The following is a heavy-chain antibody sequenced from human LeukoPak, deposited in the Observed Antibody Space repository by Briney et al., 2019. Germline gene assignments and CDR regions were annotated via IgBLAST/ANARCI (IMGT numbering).Heavy chain of an antibody. CDR3: ARDVATLGYCSSTSCYLNWFDP. D-gene: IGHD2-2*01. J-gene: IGHJ5*02. Sequence: ASVKVSCKASGYTFTGYYMHWVRQAPGQGLEWMGWINPNSGGTNYAQKFQGRVTMTRDTSISTAYMELSRLRSDDTAVYYCARDVATLGYCSSTSCYLNWFDPWGQGTLVTASS. V-gene: IGHV1-2*02. CDR2: INPNSGGT. CDR1: GYTFTGYY.